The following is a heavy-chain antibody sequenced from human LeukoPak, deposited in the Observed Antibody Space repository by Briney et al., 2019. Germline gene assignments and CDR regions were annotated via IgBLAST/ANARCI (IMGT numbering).Heavy chain of an antibody. Sequence: PGGSERLSCAASGFTFSDYYVDWVRQAPGKGLEWVGRSRNKPHSYTTTYAASVQGRFTISRDHSQNSLYLQMNSLKTEDTAVYYCARDRNYGSGSHDAFDVWGQGTMVAVFS. CDR2: SRNKPHSYTT. D-gene: IGHD3-10*01. V-gene: IGHV3-72*01. CDR3: ARDRNYGSGSHDAFDV. CDR1: GFTFSDYY. J-gene: IGHJ3*01.